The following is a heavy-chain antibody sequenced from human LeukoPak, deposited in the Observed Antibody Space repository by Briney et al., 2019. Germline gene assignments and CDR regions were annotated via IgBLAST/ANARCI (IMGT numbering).Heavy chain of an antibody. CDR2: IYSGGST. J-gene: IGHJ4*02. CDR1: GLTFSSYA. Sequence: GGSLRLSCAASGLTFSSYAMSWVRQAPGKGLEWVSLIYSGGSTNYADSVKGRFTISRDSSKNTLYLQMNSLRAEDTAVYYCARGPSGYHNIGGQGTLVTVSS. D-gene: IGHD5-12*01. V-gene: IGHV3-66*01. CDR3: ARGPSGYHNI.